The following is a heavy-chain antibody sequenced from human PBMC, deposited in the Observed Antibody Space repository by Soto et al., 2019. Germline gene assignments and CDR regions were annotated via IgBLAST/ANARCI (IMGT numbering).Heavy chain of an antibody. CDR2: MDYSGNT. V-gene: IGHV4-59*01. CDR1: SGSISSFY. Sequence: SETLSLTCTVSSGSISSFYWTWIRQPPGKGLELIGYMDYSGNTRYNPSLESRVTMSVDTSKNQFSLKLRSVTAADTAVYFCARDQPGSPVYDRAFDIWGQGTMVTVS. J-gene: IGHJ3*02. D-gene: IGHD1-26*01. CDR3: ARDQPGSPVYDRAFDI.